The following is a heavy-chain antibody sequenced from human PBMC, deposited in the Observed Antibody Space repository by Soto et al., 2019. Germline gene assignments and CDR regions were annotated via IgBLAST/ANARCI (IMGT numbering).Heavy chain of an antibody. CDR3: ARAYSNYEVWFDP. D-gene: IGHD4-4*01. Sequence: QVQLVQSGAEVKKPGASVKVSCKASGYTFTGYYMYWVRQAPGQGLEWMGWINPNSGGTNYAQKFQGWVTMTRDTSISTAYMELSRLRSDDTAVYYCARAYSNYEVWFDPWGQGTLVTVSS. CDR1: GYTFTGYY. CDR2: INPNSGGT. V-gene: IGHV1-2*04. J-gene: IGHJ5*02.